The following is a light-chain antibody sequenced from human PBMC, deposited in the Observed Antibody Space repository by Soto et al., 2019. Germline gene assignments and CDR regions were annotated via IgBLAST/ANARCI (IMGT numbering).Light chain of an antibody. CDR2: EVS. CDR3: QHYSGDRAT. CDR1: QSINKW. V-gene: IGKV1-5*03. J-gene: IGKJ1*01. Sequence: DILLTQSPSTLSASVGDRVTISCRASQSINKWLAWYQHKPGKAPNLLIYEVSTLHSGVPSRFSGSGSGTEFTLTICSLRPDDFATYYCQHYSGDRATYGQGTKVDIK.